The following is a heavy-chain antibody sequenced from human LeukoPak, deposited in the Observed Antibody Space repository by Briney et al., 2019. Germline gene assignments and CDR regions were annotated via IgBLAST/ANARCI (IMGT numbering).Heavy chain of an antibody. CDR2: INHSGST. J-gene: IGHJ5*02. Sequence: PSETLSLTCAVYGGSFSGYYWSWIRQPPGKGLEWIGEINHSGSTNYNPSLKSRVTISVGTSKNQFSLKLSSVTAADTAVYYCARGKRPPRRITMVRGVRKDNWFDPWGQGTLVTVSS. V-gene: IGHV4-34*01. CDR3: ARGKRPPRRITMVRGVRKDNWFDP. CDR1: GGSFSGYY. D-gene: IGHD3-10*01.